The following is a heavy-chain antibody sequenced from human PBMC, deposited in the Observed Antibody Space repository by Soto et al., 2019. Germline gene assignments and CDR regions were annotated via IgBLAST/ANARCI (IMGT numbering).Heavy chain of an antibody. D-gene: IGHD3-16*01. CDR2: MYYNGNI. Sequence: SETLSFTCSVSRGSFSNYSWPWVRKSPEKGLEWIGYMYYNGNINYNPSLKSRVTISIDTSKNQFSLTLKSVTAADTAVYYCASGGNWFDPWGQGVLVTVSS. CDR1: RGSFSNYS. CDR3: ASGGNWFDP. J-gene: IGHJ5*02. V-gene: IGHV4-59*01.